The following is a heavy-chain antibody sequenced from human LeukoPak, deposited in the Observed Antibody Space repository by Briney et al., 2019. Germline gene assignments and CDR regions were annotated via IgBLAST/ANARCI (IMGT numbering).Heavy chain of an antibody. Sequence: SETLSLTSTVSGGSISSSSYYWGWIRQPPGKGLEWIGSTYYSGSTYYNPSLKSRVTLSVDTSKNQFSLKLSSVTAADTAVYYCARHPMSPYGLVMDVWGKGTTVTVSS. CDR1: GGSISSSSYY. V-gene: IGHV4-39*01. CDR2: TYYSGST. D-gene: IGHD3-10*01. CDR3: ARHPMSPYGLVMDV. J-gene: IGHJ6*03.